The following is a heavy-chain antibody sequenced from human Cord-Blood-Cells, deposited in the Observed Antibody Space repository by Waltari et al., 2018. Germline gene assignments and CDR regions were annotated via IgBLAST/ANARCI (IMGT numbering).Heavy chain of an antibody. Sequence: QVQLQESGPGLVKPSQTLSLTCTVSGGSISSGSYYWSWIRQPAGKGLEWIGYIYTSGSTNYNPSLKSRVTISVDTSKNRFSLKLSSVTAADTAVYYCARGGRDANDAFDIWGQGTMVTVSS. CDR2: IYTSGST. V-gene: IGHV4-61*09. D-gene: IGHD3-16*01. J-gene: IGHJ3*02. CDR3: ARGGRDANDAFDI. CDR1: GGSISSGSYY.